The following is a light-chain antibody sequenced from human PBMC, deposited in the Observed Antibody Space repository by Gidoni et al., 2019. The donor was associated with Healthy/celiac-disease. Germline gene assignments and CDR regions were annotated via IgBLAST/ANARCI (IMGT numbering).Light chain of an antibody. V-gene: IGKV3-20*01. J-gene: IGKJ1*01. CDR1: QRVSSSY. Sequence: EIVLTQSPGTLSLSPGERATLSCRASQRVSSSYLAWYQQKPGQAPRLPLYGAASRATSIPDRRSGSGSGTNFTITIIRREPEDVAVYYCQQYGSSPRTFGQGTKVEIK. CDR3: QQYGSSPRT. CDR2: GAA.